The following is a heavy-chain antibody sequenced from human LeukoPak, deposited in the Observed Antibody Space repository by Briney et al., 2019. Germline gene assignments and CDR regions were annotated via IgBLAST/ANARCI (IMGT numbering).Heavy chain of an antibody. J-gene: IGHJ6*02. Sequence: GESLKISCKASGYNFASYWIAWVRQMPGKGLEWMGIIYPGDSDTRYSPSFQGQVTISADKSISTAYLQWSSLKASDTAMYYCARLGRYFGDGMDVWDQGTTVTVSS. CDR2: IYPGDSDT. V-gene: IGHV5-51*01. CDR3: ARLGRYFGDGMDV. CDR1: GYNFASYW. D-gene: IGHD3-9*01.